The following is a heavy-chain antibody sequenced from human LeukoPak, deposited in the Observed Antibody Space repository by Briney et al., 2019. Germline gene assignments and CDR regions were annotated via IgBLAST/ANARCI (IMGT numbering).Heavy chain of an antibody. J-gene: IGHJ4*02. CDR2: INPNSGGT. CDR1: GYTFTGYY. D-gene: IGHD6-13*01. CDR3: ARGAQASSSWYLDY. Sequence: APVKVSCKASGYTFTGYYMHWVRQAPGQGLEWMGRINPNSGGTNYAQKFQGRVTMTRDTSISTAYMELSRLRSDDTAVYYCARGAQASSSWYLDYWGQGTLVTVSS. V-gene: IGHV1-2*06.